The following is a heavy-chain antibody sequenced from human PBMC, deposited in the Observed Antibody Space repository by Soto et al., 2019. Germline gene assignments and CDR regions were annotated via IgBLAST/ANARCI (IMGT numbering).Heavy chain of an antibody. D-gene: IGHD1-26*01. Sequence: SETLSLTCALHGESFRGFYWSWIRQPPGKGLEWIAEINHAGGTNYNPSLKSRVSISEDTSMNQFSLKLSSVTAADTAIYYCARRVPGGSNYYWGQGTQVTVSS. J-gene: IGHJ4*02. CDR2: INHAGGT. V-gene: IGHV4-34*01. CDR3: ARRVPGGSNYY. CDR1: GESFRGFY.